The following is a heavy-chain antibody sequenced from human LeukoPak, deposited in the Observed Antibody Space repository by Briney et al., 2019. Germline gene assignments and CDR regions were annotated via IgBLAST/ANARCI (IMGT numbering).Heavy chain of an antibody. CDR3: ARQGGVLALCDY. Sequence: GESMKISFKRSGYSFTSYWIGWVRQMPGKGLEWMGIIYPGDADTRYSPSFQGQVNISADKSISTAYLQWSSLKASDTAMYYCARQGGVLALCDYWGQGTLVTVSS. CDR2: IYPGDADT. CDR1: GYSFTSYW. D-gene: IGHD2-15*01. V-gene: IGHV5-51*01. J-gene: IGHJ4*02.